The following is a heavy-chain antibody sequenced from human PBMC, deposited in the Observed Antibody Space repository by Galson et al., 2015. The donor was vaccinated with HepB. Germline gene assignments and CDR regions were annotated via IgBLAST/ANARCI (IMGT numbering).Heavy chain of an antibody. D-gene: IGHD3-3*01. CDR1: GLTFSTYA. J-gene: IGHJ6*03. V-gene: IGHV3-23*01. CDR2: ISAGGGSI. CDR3: AKGSGGCHHYYMDV. Sequence: SLRLSCAVSGLTFSTYAMSWVRRAPGKGLEWVSEISAGGGSIDYADSVKGRFTISRDNSKDTLYLQMNNLRVGDTAVYYCAKGSGGCHHYYMDVWGKGTTVTVS.